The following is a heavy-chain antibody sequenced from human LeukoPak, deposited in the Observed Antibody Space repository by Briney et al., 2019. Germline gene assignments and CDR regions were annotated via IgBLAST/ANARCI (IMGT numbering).Heavy chain of an antibody. CDR3: AKDQSDGDYSHWYFDL. CDR1: GFSFGTYG. D-gene: IGHD4-17*01. Sequence: GRSLRLSCVGSGFSFGTYGMHWVRQAPGKGLEWVAIISYDGSNKYYADSVKGRFTISRDNSKNTLYLQMNSLRGEDTAVYYCAKDQSDGDYSHWYFDLWGRGTLVTVSS. J-gene: IGHJ2*01. CDR2: ISYDGSNK. V-gene: IGHV3-30*18.